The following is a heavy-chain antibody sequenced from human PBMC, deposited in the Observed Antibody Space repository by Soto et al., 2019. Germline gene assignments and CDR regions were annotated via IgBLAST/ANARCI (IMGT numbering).Heavy chain of an antibody. CDR1: GFTFSSYS. V-gene: IGHV3-21*01. CDR3: ASLYCSGGSCYHLNWFDP. Sequence: EVQLVESGGGLVKPGGSLRLSWEASGFTFSSYSMNWVHQVPGKGLDWVSSISSSRSYIYYADSVKGRFTISRDNAKNSLYLQMNSLRAEDTAVYYCASLYCSGGSCYHLNWFDPWGQGTLVTVSS. CDR2: ISSSRSYI. D-gene: IGHD2-15*01. J-gene: IGHJ5*02.